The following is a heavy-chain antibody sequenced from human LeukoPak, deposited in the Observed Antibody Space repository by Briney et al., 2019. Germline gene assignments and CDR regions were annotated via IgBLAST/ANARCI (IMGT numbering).Heavy chain of an antibody. D-gene: IGHD5-12*01. CDR3: ARDSGYGYEDFDY. CDR2: ISYDGSNK. CDR1: GFTFSSYA. V-gene: IGHV3-30-3*01. J-gene: IGHJ4*02. Sequence: GRSLRLSCAASGFTFSSYAMHWVRQAPGKGLEWVAVISYDGSNKYYADSVKGRFTISRDNSKNTLYLQMNSLRAEDTAVYYCARDSGYGYEDFDYWGQGTLVTVSS.